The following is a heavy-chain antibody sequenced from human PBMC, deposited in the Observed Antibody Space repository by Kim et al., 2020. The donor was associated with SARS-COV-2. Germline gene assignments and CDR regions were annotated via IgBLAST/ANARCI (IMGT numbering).Heavy chain of an antibody. V-gene: IGHV4-59*01. Sequence: SETLSLTCTVSGGSISSYSWSWIRQPPGKGLEWIGYTYYSGSTNNNPSLKSRVTISVDTSKTQFSLKLSSVTAADTAVYYCARDRIGYCSSTSCSLHFDYWGQGTLVTVSS. CDR1: GGSISSYS. CDR3: ARDRIGYCSSTSCSLHFDY. CDR2: TYYSGST. D-gene: IGHD2-2*01. J-gene: IGHJ4*02.